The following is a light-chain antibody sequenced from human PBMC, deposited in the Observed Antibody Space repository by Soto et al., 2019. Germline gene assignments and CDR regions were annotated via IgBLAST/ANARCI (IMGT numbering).Light chain of an antibody. CDR3: QQRRDT. V-gene: IGKV3-11*01. CDR2: DAS. Sequence: EIVLTQSPATLSLSPVERATLSCRASQSVNSYLAWYQQKPGQAPRLLIYDASTRATGIPARFSGSGSGADFTLTISSLEPEDFAVYYCQQRRDTFGQGTRLEIK. CDR1: QSVNSY. J-gene: IGKJ5*01.